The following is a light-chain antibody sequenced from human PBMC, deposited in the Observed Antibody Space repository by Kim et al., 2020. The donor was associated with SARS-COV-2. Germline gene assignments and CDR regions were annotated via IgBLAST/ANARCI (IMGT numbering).Light chain of an antibody. Sequence: VPRAPRQTTSITSAGDKLRDKFVYWYQRKPGQSPVLIIYQDCKRPSGIPERFSGSNSGNTATLTISGTQAMDEADYYCQAWDNSVVFGRGTQLTVL. CDR3: QAWDNSVV. J-gene: IGLJ2*01. CDR1: KLRDKF. V-gene: IGLV3-1*01. CDR2: QDC.